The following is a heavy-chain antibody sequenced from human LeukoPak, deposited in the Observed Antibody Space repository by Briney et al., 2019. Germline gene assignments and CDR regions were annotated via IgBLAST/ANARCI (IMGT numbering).Heavy chain of an antibody. CDR3: ARVQSGPFDY. D-gene: IGHD3-3*01. Sequence: KPSETLSLTCTVSGGSISSSSYYWGWIRQPPGKGLEWIGSIYYSGSTYYNPSLKSRVIISVDTSKNQFSLKVSSVTAADTAVCYCARVQSGPFDYWGQGTLVTVSS. J-gene: IGHJ4*02. V-gene: IGHV4-39*07. CDR2: IYYSGST. CDR1: GGSISSSSYY.